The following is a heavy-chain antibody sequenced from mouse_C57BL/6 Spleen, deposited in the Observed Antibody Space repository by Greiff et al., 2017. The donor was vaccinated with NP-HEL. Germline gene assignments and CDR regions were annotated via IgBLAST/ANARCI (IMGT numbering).Heavy chain of an antibody. CDR2: IYPGDGDT. CDR3: ARESYGNVFDY. J-gene: IGHJ2*01. D-gene: IGHD2-1*01. Sequence: QVQLQQSGPELVKPGASVKISCKASGYAFSSSWMNWVKQRPGKGLEWIGRIYPGDGDTNYNGKFKGKATLTADKSSSTAYMQLSSLTSEDSAVYFCARESYGNVFDYWGQGTTLTVSS. V-gene: IGHV1-82*01. CDR1: GYAFSSSW.